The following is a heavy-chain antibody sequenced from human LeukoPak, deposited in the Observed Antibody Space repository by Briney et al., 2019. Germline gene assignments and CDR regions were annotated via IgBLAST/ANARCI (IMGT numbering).Heavy chain of an antibody. CDR2: MNPNSGNT. D-gene: IGHD2-8*01. CDR1: GYTFTNYD. J-gene: IGHJ5*02. V-gene: IGHV1-8*01. Sequence: AAPVKVSCKASGYTFTNYDINWVRQATGQGLEWMGWMNPNSGNTGYAQKFQGRVTMTRNTSIGTAYMELSSLRSEDTAVYYCARGLYCSNGVCYIYNWFDPWGQGTLVIVSS. CDR3: ARGLYCSNGVCYIYNWFDP.